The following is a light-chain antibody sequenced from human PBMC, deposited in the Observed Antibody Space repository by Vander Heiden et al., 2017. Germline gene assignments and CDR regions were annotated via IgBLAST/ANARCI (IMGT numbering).Light chain of an antibody. Sequence: YVLPPPPSVSAPPGKTAKSTCGGNNIGRKSVHWYQQRPGQAPVPVIYDNSDRTSGIPERFSGSNSGNAATLTISRVEDGDEADYYCQVWDTSSDHVVFGGGTKLTVL. J-gene: IGLJ2*01. CDR1: NIGRKS. CDR2: DNS. CDR3: QVWDTSSDHVV. V-gene: IGLV3-21*03.